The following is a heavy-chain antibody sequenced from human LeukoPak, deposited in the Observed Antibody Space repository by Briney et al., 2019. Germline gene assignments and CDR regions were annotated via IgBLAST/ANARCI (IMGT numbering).Heavy chain of an antibody. V-gene: IGHV3-23*01. J-gene: IGHJ4*02. CDR1: GFTFSSYA. CDR2: ISGSGGST. Sequence: PGGSLRLSCAASGFTFSSYAMSWVRQAPGKGLEWVSAISGSGGSTYYADSVKGRFTISRDNSKNTLYLQMNSLRAEDTAVYYCVRWSSGSYYYVDYWGQGTLVTVSS. CDR3: VRWSSGSYYYVDY. D-gene: IGHD3-22*01.